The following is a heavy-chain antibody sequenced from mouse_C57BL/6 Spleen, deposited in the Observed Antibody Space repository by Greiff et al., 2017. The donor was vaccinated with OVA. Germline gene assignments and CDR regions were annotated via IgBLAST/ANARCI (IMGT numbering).Heavy chain of an antibody. Sequence: QVQLQQPGAELVRPGTSVKLSCKASGYTFTSYWMHWVKQRPGQGLEWIGVIDPSDSYTNYNQKFKGKATLTVDTSSSTAYMQLSSLTSEDSAVYYCARDITTVVARAMDYWGQGTSVTVSS. CDR2: IDPSDSYT. CDR1: GYTFTSYW. D-gene: IGHD1-1*01. CDR3: ARDITTVVARAMDY. J-gene: IGHJ4*01. V-gene: IGHV1-59*01.